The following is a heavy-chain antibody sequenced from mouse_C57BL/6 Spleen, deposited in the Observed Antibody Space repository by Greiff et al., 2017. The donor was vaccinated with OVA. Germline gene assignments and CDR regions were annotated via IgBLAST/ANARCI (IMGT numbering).Heavy chain of an antibody. D-gene: IGHD4-1*01. Sequence: VQLKQSGPVLVKPGASVKMSCKASGYTFTDYYMNWVKQSHGKSLEWIGVINPYNGGTSYNQKFKGKATLTVDKSSSTAYMELNSLTSEDSAVYYCARTDWDDYFDYWGQGTTLTVSS. CDR1: GYTFTDYY. CDR2: INPYNGGT. V-gene: IGHV1-19*01. J-gene: IGHJ2*01. CDR3: ARTDWDDYFDY.